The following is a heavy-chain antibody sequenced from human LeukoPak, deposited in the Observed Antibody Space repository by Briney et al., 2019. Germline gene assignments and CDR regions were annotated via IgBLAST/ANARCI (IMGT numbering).Heavy chain of an antibody. J-gene: IGHJ4*02. CDR1: GFTFSSYA. CDR3: AKEYDSGGYGAYFDY. V-gene: IGHV3-30*18. CDR2: ISSDGGTK. D-gene: IGHD3-10*01. Sequence: GGSLRLSCAASGFTFSSYAMSWVRQAPGKGLEWVAVISSDGGTKYYADSVKGRFTLSRDNSRNTLDLQMNSLGPEDTAVYYCAKEYDSGGYGAYFDYWGQGTLVTVSS.